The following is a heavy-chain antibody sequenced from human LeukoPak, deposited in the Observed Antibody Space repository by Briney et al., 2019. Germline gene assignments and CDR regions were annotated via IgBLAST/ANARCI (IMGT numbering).Heavy chain of an antibody. CDR2: ISSSGGTI. CDR3: ARETTPNTVLTGLDY. Sequence: PGGSLRLSCAASGSCISSYEMNWIRQAPGKGLEWISYISSSGGTIYYADSVKGRFTISRDNAKNSLYVQMNSVRVEVADFYYCARETTPNTVLTGLDYWGQGTLVTVSS. V-gene: IGHV3-48*03. D-gene: IGHD2-8*01. J-gene: IGHJ4*02. CDR1: GSCISSYE.